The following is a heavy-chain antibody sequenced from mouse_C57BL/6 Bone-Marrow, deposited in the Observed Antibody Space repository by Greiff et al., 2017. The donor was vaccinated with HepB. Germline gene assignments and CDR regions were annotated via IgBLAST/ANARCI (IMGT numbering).Heavy chain of an antibody. D-gene: IGHD1-1*01. CDR2: IHPSDSDT. V-gene: IGHV1-74*01. J-gene: IGHJ3*01. CDR3: AIGPYYYGSSYVDWFAY. Sequence: VQLQQPGAELVKPGASVKVSCKASGYTFTSYWMHWVKQRPGQGLEWIGRIHPSDSDTNYNQKFKGKATLTVDKSSSTAYMQLSSLTSEDSAVYYCAIGPYYYGSSYVDWFAYWGQGTLVTVSA. CDR1: GYTFTSYW.